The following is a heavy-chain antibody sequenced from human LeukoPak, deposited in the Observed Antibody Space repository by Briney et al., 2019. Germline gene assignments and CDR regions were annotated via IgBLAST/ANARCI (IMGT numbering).Heavy chain of an antibody. D-gene: IGHD1-14*01. V-gene: IGHV4-34*01. CDR2: INHSGST. CDR3: ARGGDRRGFDY. J-gene: IGHJ4*02. CDR1: GGSFSGYY. Sequence: PSETLSLTCAVYGGSFSGYYWSWIRQPPGKGLEWIGEINHSGSTNYNPSLKSRVTISVDTSKNQFSLKLKSLTAADTAVYYCARGGDRRGFDYWGQGTLVTVSS.